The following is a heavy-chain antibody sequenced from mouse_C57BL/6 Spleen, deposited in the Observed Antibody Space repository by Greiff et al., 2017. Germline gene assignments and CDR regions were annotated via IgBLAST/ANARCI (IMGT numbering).Heavy chain of an antibody. CDR2: INPNNGGT. J-gene: IGHJ2*01. V-gene: IGHV1-26*01. CDR3: ARWGYYGSSSLGY. Sequence: VQLQQSGPELVKPGASVKISCKASGYTFTDYYMNWVKQSHGKSLEWIGDINPNNGGTSYNQKFKGKATLTVDKSSSTAYMELRSLTSEDSAVYYCARWGYYGSSSLGYWGQGTTLTVSS. D-gene: IGHD1-1*01. CDR1: GYTFTDYY.